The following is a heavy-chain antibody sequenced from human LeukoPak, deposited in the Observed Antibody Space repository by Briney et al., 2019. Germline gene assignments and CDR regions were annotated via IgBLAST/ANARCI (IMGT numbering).Heavy chain of an antibody. CDR1: GFTFSSYG. CDR3: AKVGKTENYYGSGRFSYYYYMDV. V-gene: IGHV3-30*02. D-gene: IGHD3-10*01. J-gene: IGHJ6*03. CDR2: IRSDGSNK. Sequence: GGSLRLSCAASGFTFSSYGMHWVRQAPGKGLEWVAFIRSDGSNKYYADSVKGRFTISRDNSKNTLYLQMNSLRAEDTAVYYCAKVGKTENYYGSGRFSYYYYMDVWGKGTTVTVSS.